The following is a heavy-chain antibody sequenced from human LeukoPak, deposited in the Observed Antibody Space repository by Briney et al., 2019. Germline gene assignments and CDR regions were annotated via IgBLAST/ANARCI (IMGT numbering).Heavy chain of an antibody. J-gene: IGHJ6*03. CDR3: AQNDYGVSYYYMDV. Sequence: GGSLRLSCVASGFTFITYDFHWVRQAPGKGLEWVAFIRNDGSHKSYADSVKGRFTISRDNSKNTLYLRMSSLRAEDTAVYYCAQNDYGVSYYYMDVWGKGTTV. CDR1: GFTFITYD. D-gene: IGHD4-17*01. V-gene: IGHV3-30*02. CDR2: IRNDGSHK.